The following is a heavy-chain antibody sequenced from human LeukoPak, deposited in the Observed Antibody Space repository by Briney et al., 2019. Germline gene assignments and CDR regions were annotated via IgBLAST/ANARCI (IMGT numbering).Heavy chain of an antibody. CDR1: GDSISRSY. CDR3: ARGNWFDP. Sequence: SETLSLTCSVSGDSISRSYWNWIRQPAGKGLEWLGRVYIGGSTNYNPSLKSRLTISVDKSKNQFSLKLSSVTAADTAVYYCARGNWFDPWGQGTLVTVSS. J-gene: IGHJ5*02. V-gene: IGHV4-4*07. CDR2: VYIGGST.